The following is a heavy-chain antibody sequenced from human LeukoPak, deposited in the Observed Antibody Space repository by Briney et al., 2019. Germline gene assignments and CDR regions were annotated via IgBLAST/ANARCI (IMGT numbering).Heavy chain of an antibody. CDR1: GFTFSTYW. J-gene: IGHJ6*02. CDR3: ANLKGVTARSYYYGMDV. V-gene: IGHV3-23*01. D-gene: IGHD2-21*02. CDR2: FSGTGEIT. Sequence: PGGSLRLSCTASGFTFSTYWMSWVRQAPGKGLEWVSTFSGTGEITYYADSVKGRFTISRDNSKNTLYLQMNSLRAEDTAVYYCANLKGVTARSYYYGMDVWGQGTTITVSS.